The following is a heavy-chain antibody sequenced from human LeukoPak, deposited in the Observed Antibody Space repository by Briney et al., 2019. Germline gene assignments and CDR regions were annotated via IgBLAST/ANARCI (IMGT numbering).Heavy chain of an antibody. V-gene: IGHV4-39*01. J-gene: IGHJ6*03. CDR2: IHYTGST. CDR1: GGSLSSSSHY. D-gene: IGHD2-2*01. Sequence: PSETLSLTCSDSGGSLSSSSHYWGWIRQAPGKGLEWIGSIHYTGSTYYNPSLKSRVTIFVDTSKNQFSLNLSSVTAADTAVYYCASSRTSYYYYMDVWGKGTTVTVSS. CDR3: ASSRTSYYYYMDV.